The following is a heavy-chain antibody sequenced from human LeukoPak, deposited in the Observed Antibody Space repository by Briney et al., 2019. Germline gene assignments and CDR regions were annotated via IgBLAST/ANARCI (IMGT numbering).Heavy chain of an antibody. CDR3: ARAAYCGCDCCGALDY. D-gene: IGHD2-21*02. CDR1: GFTVSSNY. J-gene: IGHJ4*02. V-gene: IGHV3-53*01. Sequence: GGSLRLSCAASGFTVSSNYMSWVRQAPGKGLEWVSVIYSGGSTYYADSVKGRFTLSRDNSKNTLYLQMDSLRAEDTAVYYCARAAYCGCDCCGALDYWGQGTLVTVSS. CDR2: IYSGGST.